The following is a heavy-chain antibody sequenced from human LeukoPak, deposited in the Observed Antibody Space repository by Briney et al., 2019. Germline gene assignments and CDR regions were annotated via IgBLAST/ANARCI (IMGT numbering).Heavy chain of an antibody. CDR1: GFAFNTYA. J-gene: IGHJ3*02. D-gene: IGHD5-24*01. CDR2: VSSGSTYI. CDR3: ATISAQTFDI. Sequence: TGGSLRLSCAASGFAFNTYAMTWVRQAPGRGLEWVSSVSSGSTYIYYADSVRGRFTISRDNAKNSLYLQLNSLRAEDTAVYYCATISAQTFDIWGQGTLVSVSS. V-gene: IGHV3-21*06.